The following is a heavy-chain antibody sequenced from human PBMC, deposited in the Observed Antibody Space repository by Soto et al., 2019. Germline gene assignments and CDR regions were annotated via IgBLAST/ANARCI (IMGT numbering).Heavy chain of an antibody. J-gene: IGHJ4*02. CDR1: GYTLTELS. D-gene: IGHD6-13*01. CDR3: ATVVSSSWYTLDY. V-gene: IGHV1-24*01. CDR2: FDPEDGET. Sequence: ASVKVSCKVSGYTLTELSMHWVRQAPGKGLEWMGGFDPEDGETIYAQKFQGGVTMTEDTSTDTAYMELSSLRSEDTAVYYCATVVSSSWYTLDYWGQGTLVTVSS.